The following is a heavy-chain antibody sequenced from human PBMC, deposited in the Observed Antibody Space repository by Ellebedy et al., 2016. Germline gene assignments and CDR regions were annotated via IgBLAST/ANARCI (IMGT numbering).Heavy chain of an antibody. CDR1: GFTFSSYG. Sequence: GGSLRLXXAASGFTFSSYGMSWVRQAPGKGLEWVSAISGSGGSTYYADSVKGRFTISRDNSKNTLYLQMNSLRAEDTAVYSCAKDRDDDGDYVFDSWGQGTLVTVSS. V-gene: IGHV3-23*01. CDR3: AKDRDDDGDYVFDS. J-gene: IGHJ4*02. CDR2: ISGSGGST. D-gene: IGHD4-17*01.